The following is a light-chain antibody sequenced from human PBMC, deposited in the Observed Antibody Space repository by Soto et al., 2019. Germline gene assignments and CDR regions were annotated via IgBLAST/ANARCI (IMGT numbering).Light chain of an antibody. V-gene: IGKV3-11*01. CDR3: HQRANWLPIT. CDR2: GAS. CDR1: QSVHNF. Sequence: VVLTQSPATLSLSPGDRAALSCKASQSVHNFLAWHQQKPGQAPRLLIYGASNRAAGIPARFSGSGSGTDFTLTIHSLEPEDFAVYYCHQRANWLPITIGQRTR. J-gene: IGKJ5*01.